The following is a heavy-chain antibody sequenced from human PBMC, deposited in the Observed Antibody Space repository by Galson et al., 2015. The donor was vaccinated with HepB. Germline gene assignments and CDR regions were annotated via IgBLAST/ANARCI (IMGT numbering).Heavy chain of an antibody. V-gene: IGHV1-46*01. Sequence: SVKVSCKASGYTFTSYYMHWVRQAPGQGLEWMGIINPSGGSTSYAQKFQGRVTMTRDTSTSTVYMELSSLRSEDTAVYYCARSHLYYYGSGSYTGDAFDIWGQGTMVTVSS. CDR3: ARSHLYYYGSGSYTGDAFDI. CDR1: GYTFTSYY. CDR2: INPSGGST. J-gene: IGHJ3*02. D-gene: IGHD3-10*01.